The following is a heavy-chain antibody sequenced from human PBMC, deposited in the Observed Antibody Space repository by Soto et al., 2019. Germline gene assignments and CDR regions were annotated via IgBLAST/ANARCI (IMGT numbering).Heavy chain of an antibody. CDR1: GYTFTSYY. D-gene: IGHD4-17*01. CDR3: AVLTTVTSLGIEY. J-gene: IGHJ4*02. CDR2: INPSGGST. Sequence: ASVKVSCKASGYTFTSYYIHWVGQAPLQVLEWMVIINPSGGSTSYEQKFQGRVTMTRDTSTSTVYMELRSLRSEDTAVYYCAVLTTVTSLGIEYWGQGTLVTVSS. V-gene: IGHV1-46*01.